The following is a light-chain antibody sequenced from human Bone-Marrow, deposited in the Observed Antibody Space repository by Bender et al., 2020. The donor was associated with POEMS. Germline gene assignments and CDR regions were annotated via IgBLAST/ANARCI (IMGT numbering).Light chain of an antibody. CDR1: NIGNEN. J-gene: IGLJ2*01. CDR2: DDS. V-gene: IGLV3-21*02. Sequence: SYVLTQPPSVSVAPGQTARITCGGNNIGNENVQWYAQKPGQAPVLVVYDDSDRPAGIPERFSGSNSGTTATLTISRVEVGDEADYYCQVWHSSSDHVVFGGGTKVTVL. CDR3: QVWHSSSDHVV.